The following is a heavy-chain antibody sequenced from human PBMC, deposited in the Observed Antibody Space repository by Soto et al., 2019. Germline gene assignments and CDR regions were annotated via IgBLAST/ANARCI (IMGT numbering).Heavy chain of an antibody. V-gene: IGHV3-23*01. D-gene: IGHD6-13*01. J-gene: IGHJ4*02. CDR3: AKVCKDVPMYSSSWYLGKVDEDYYFDY. CDR1: GFTFSSYA. CDR2: ISGSGGST. Sequence: EVQLLESGGGLVQPGGSLRLSCAASGFTFSSYAMSWVRQAPGKGLEWVSAISGSGGSTYYADSVKGRFTISRDNSKNTLYLQMNSLRAEDTAVYYCAKVCKDVPMYSSSWYLGKVDEDYYFDYWGQGTLVTVSS.